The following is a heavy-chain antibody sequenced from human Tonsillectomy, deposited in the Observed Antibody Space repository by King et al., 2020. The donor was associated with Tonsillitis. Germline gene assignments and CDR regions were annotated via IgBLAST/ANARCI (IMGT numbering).Heavy chain of an antibody. CDR3: ARDILYPGSYIYLDD. D-gene: IGHD3-10*01. CDR1: GFTFSSYW. Sequence: VQLVESGGGLVQPGGSLRLSCAASGFTFSSYWMSWVRQAPGKGLEWVANMNQDGSDIYYVDSVKGRFTISRDNAKNSLYLQLNSLRDEDTAVYYCARDILYPGSYIYLDDWGQGTLVTVSS. J-gene: IGHJ4*02. V-gene: IGHV3-7*01. CDR2: MNQDGSDI.